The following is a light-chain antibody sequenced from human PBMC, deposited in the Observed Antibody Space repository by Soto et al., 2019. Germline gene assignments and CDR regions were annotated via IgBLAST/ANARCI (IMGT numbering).Light chain of an antibody. CDR2: DVS. Sequence: QSALTQPASVSGSPGQSITISCTGTSRDVGGYNYVSWYQQYPGKAPRLMIYDVSYRPSGVSYRFSGSKSGNTASLSISGLQTEDEADYYCPSYRTSDTLIFSGGTKLTVL. V-gene: IGLV2-14*03. J-gene: IGLJ2*01. CDR3: PSYRTSDTLI. CDR1: SRDVGGYNY.